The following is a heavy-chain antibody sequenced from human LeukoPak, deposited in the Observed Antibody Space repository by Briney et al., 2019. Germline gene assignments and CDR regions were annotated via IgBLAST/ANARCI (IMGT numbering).Heavy chain of an antibody. CDR2: ISTYNGHT. CDR3: ARGDPLPQHVLRYFDWPAYYYYGMDV. CDR1: GYTFTSYG. Sequence: ASVKVSCKASGYTFTSYGISWVRQAPGQGLEWMGWISTYNGHTNYARKVQGRVTMTTDTSTSTAYMELRSLRSDDTAVYYCARGDPLPQHVLRYFDWPAYYYYGMDVWGQGTTVTVSS. J-gene: IGHJ6*02. V-gene: IGHV1-18*01. D-gene: IGHD3-9*01.